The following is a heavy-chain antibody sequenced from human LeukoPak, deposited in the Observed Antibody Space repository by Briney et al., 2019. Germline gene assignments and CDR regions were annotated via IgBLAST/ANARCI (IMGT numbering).Heavy chain of an antibody. CDR2: SYTSGST. CDR1: GGSISSYY. CDR3: ARDPPYGDYWYFDL. Sequence: SETQSLTCTVSGGSISSYYWSWIRQPAGKGLEWIGRSYTSGSTNYNPSLKSRVTMSVDTSKNQFSLKLSSVTAADTAVYYCARDPPYGDYWYFDLWGRGTLVTVSS. V-gene: IGHV4-4*07. J-gene: IGHJ2*01. D-gene: IGHD4-17*01.